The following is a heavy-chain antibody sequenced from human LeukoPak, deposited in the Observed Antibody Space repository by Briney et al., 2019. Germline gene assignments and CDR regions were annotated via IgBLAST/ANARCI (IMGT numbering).Heavy chain of an antibody. J-gene: IGHJ4*02. Sequence: PSQTLSLTCAISGDSFSTNNAGWNCIRQSPSRGLEWLGRTYYSSNWYKDYAVSVISRITINPNTSKNQFSLQLNSVTPEDTAVYYCSRGWLQQGFDYWGQGTLVTVSS. CDR3: SRGWLQQGFDY. CDR1: GDSFSTNNAG. CDR2: TYYSSNWYK. D-gene: IGHD5-24*01. V-gene: IGHV6-1*01.